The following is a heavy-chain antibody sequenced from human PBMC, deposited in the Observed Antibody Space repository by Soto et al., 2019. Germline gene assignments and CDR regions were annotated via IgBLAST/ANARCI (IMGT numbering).Heavy chain of an antibody. D-gene: IGHD2-15*01. V-gene: IGHV1-69*01. J-gene: IGHJ5*02. CDR3: AREEGRCSGGSCYSDWFAP. CDR2: IIPIFGTA. CDR1: GGTFSSYA. Sequence: QVQLVQSGAEVKKPGSSVKVSCKASGGTFSSYAISWVRQAPGQGLEWMGGIIPIFGTANYAQKFQGRVTITADESTSTAYMDLSSLRSEDTAVYYCAREEGRCSGGSCYSDWFAPWGQGTLVTVSS.